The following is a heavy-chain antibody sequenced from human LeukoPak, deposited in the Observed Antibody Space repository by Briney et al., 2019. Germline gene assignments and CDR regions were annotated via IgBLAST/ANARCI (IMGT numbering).Heavy chain of an antibody. D-gene: IGHD3-16*01. Sequence: PGGSLRLSCAASGFMFSSYEMNWVRQAPGKGLEWVSSIDLSGSTIYYADSVKGRFTISRDNAQNSLFLQMNSLRGEDTAVYYCARWGICFDYWGQGALVTVSS. CDR2: IDLSGSTI. CDR1: GFMFSSYE. J-gene: IGHJ4*02. CDR3: ARWGICFDY. V-gene: IGHV3-48*03.